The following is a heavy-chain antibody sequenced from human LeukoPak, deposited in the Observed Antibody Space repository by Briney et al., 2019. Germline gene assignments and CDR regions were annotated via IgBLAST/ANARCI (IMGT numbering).Heavy chain of an antibody. D-gene: IGHD5-24*01. CDR1: GYTFTGYY. J-gene: IGHJ4*02. CDR3: PRVEMATIGGTDY. V-gene: IGHV1-2*02. CDR2: INPNSGGT. Sequence: GASVKVSCKASGYTFTGYYMHWVRQAPGQGLEWMGWINPNSGGTNYAQKFQGRVTMTRDTSISTAYMELSRLRSDDTAVYYCPRVEMATIGGTDYWCQGTLVTVSS.